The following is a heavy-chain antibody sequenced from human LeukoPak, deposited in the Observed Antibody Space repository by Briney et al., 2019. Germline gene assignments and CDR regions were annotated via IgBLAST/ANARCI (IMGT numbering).Heavy chain of an antibody. V-gene: IGHV4-39*01. CDR1: GGSISSSSYY. Sequence: PSETLSLTCTVSGGSISSSSYYWGWIRQPPGKGLEWIGSIYYSGSTYYNPSLKSRVTISVDTSKNQFSLKLSSVTAADTAVYYCASTRVVPAAPSDYWGQGTLVTVSS. CDR3: ASTRVVPAAPSDY. D-gene: IGHD2-2*01. CDR2: IYYSGST. J-gene: IGHJ4*02.